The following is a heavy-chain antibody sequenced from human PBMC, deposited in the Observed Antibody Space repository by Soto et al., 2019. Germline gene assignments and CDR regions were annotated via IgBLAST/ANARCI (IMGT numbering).Heavy chain of an antibody. CDR1: GFTFSSHN. V-gene: IGHV3-48*01. Sequence: EVQLVASGGGLVQPGGCLRLSCAASGFTFSSHNMNWVRQAPGKGLECVSYISSGSNTIYYADAVKGRFTISRDNVNNSLYLQMISLRAEDTAVYYCARFRSAMMVWGKGTLVTVSS. CDR3: ARFRSAMMV. D-gene: IGHD2-8*01. J-gene: IGHJ4*02. CDR2: ISSGSNTI.